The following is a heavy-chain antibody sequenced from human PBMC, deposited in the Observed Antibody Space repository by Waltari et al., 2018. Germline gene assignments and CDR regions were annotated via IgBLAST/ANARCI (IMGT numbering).Heavy chain of an antibody. D-gene: IGHD1-26*01. Sequence: EVQLVESGGDLIQPGRSLRLSCSASGFTFSNHATHWVRQAPGKGLEWVSGFNWGTGRIGYADSVRDRFTISGDSAKTSLYLQMNSLRADDTALYYCVDDVGPGGAQHWGQGTLVTVSS. CDR3: VDDVGPGGAQH. CDR1: GFTFSNHA. CDR2: FNWGTGRI. J-gene: IGHJ1*01. V-gene: IGHV3-9*01.